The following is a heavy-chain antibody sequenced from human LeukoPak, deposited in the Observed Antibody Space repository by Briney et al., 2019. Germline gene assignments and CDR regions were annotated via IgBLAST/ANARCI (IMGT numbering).Heavy chain of an antibody. CDR1: GFTVSSNY. D-gene: IGHD3-22*01. CDR3: ARDGDYYDSSGYGLFDY. CDR2: IYSGGST. V-gene: IGHV3-66*02. Sequence: GGSLRLSCAASGFTVSSNYMSWVRQAPGKGLEWVSVIYSGGSTYYADSVKGRFTISRDNSKNTLYLQMSSLRAEDTAVYYCARDGDYYDSSGYGLFDYWGQGTLVTVSS. J-gene: IGHJ4*02.